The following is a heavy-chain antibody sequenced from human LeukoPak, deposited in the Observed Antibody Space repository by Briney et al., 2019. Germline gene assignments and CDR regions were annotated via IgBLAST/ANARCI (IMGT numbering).Heavy chain of an antibody. D-gene: IGHD2-21*01. CDR1: GGSISSYY. CDR2: ISDSGNT. V-gene: IGHV4-59*01. CDR3: ARTRGGGDFLGYFDY. Sequence: PSKTLSLTCTVSGGSISSYYWSRIRQPPGTGLEWIGYISDSGNTGYNPSLKSRVTISVDASENQFSLKVTSVTTSDTAVYYCARTRGGGDFLGYFDYWGQGTLVTVSS. J-gene: IGHJ4*02.